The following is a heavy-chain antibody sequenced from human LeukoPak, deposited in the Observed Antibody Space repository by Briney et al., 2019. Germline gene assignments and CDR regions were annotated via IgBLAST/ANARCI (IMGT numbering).Heavy chain of an antibody. D-gene: IGHD5-24*01. CDR2: ISGSGSGGST. J-gene: IGHJ4*02. V-gene: IGHV3-23*01. CDR1: GFTFSSCA. Sequence: GGSLRLSCAASGFTFSSCAKSWVRQAPGKGLEWVSNISGSGSGGSTYYADSVKGRFTISRDSSKNTLYLQMNSLRAEDTAVYYCAKSGYNRFDYWGQGTLVTVSS. CDR3: AKSGYNRFDY.